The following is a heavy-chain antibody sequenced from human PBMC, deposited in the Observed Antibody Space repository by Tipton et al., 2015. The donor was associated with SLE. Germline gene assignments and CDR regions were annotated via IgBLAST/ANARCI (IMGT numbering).Heavy chain of an antibody. J-gene: IGHJ5*02. V-gene: IGHV4-38-2*01. CDR3: ARQPGTSMDDNWFDP. D-gene: IGHD1-1*01. CDR1: GYSISSGYY. Sequence: PGLVKPSETLSLTCGVSGYSISSGYYWGWIRQTPGKGLEWIGSIYHSGSTYYNPSLKSRVTISVDTSKNHFSLRLSSVTAADTAVYYCARQPGTSMDDNWFDPWGQGALVTVSS. CDR2: IYHSGST.